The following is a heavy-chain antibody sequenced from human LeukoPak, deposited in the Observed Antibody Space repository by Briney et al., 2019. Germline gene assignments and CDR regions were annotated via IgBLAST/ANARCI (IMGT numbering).Heavy chain of an antibody. D-gene: IGHD3-10*01. CDR3: AKDSFSYGSGSYFQPLDY. Sequence: PGGSLRLSCAASGFTFSDYYMSWIRQAPGKGLEWVSYISSSGSTIYYADSVKGRFTISRDNAKNSLYLQMNSLRAEDTAVYYCAKDSFSYGSGSYFQPLDYWGQGTLVTVSS. V-gene: IGHV3-11*04. J-gene: IGHJ4*02. CDR2: ISSSGSTI. CDR1: GFTFSDYY.